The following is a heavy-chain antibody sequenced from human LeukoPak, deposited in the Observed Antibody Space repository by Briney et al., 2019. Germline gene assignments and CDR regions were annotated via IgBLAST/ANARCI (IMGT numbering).Heavy chain of an antibody. Sequence: ASVTDSCKASGYTFTRYYMHWVRQAPGQGLDWMGWINPNSGGTNYAQKFQGRVTMTRDTSISTAYMELSRLRSDDTAVYYCATDYYGSGSFDIWGQGTMVTVSS. CDR1: GYTFTRYY. CDR3: ATDYYGSGSFDI. CDR2: INPNSGGT. V-gene: IGHV1-2*02. D-gene: IGHD3-10*01. J-gene: IGHJ3*02.